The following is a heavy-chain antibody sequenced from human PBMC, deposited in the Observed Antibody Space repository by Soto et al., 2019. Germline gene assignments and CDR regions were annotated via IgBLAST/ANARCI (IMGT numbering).Heavy chain of an antibody. CDR2: IIPIFGTA. V-gene: IGHV1-69*06. J-gene: IGHJ6*02. CDR1: GGTFSSYA. CDR3: ARGSPPTWILYYYGMDV. Sequence: QVQLVQSGAEVKKPGSSVKVSCKASGGTFSSYAISWVRQAPGQGLEWMGGIIPIFGTANYAQKFQGRVTITADKSTSTAYMELSSLRSEDTAVYYCARGSPPTWILYYYGMDVWGQGTTVTVSS. D-gene: IGHD5-18*01.